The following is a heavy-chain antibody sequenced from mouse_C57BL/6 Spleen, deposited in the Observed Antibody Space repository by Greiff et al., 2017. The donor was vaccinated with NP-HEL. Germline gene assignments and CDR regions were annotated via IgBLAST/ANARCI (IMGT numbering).Heavy chain of an antibody. D-gene: IGHD2-5*01. CDR2: IRLKSDNYAT. CDR1: GFTFSNYW. CDR3: TGYSKRNFDY. V-gene: IGHV6-3*01. Sequence: EVKLLESGGGLVQPGGSMKLSCVASGFTFSNYWMNWVRQSPEKGLEWVAQIRLKSDNYATHYAESVKGRFTISRDDSKSSVYLQMNNLRAEDTGIYYCTGYSKRNFDYWGQGTTLTVSS. J-gene: IGHJ2*01.